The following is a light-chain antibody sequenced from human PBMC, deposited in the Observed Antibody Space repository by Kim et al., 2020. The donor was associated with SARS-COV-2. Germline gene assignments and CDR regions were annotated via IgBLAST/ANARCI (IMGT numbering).Light chain of an antibody. CDR1: NIGSKS. CDR3: QVWDSSSDHRV. Sequence: APGKTDGITCGGNNIGSKSVHWYQQKPGQAPVLVIYYDSDRPSGIPERFSGSNSGNTATLTISRVEAGDEADYYCQVWDSSSDHRVFGGGTQLTVL. V-gene: IGLV3-21*04. CDR2: YDS. J-gene: IGLJ3*02.